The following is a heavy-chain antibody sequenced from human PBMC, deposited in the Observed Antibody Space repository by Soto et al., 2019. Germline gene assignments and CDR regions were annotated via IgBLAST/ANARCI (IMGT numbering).Heavy chain of an antibody. D-gene: IGHD6-13*01. CDR3: ARLGTLYNLREQLEPTLGYGMDV. V-gene: IGHV3-7*03. Sequence: GGSLRLSCAASGFTFSTYWMTWVRQAPGKGLEWVANIIKDGSEKSYVDSVKGRFTISRDNAKNSLYLEMNSLRVEDTAVYYCARLGTLYNLREQLEPTLGYGMDVWGQGTKVTVS. CDR2: IIKDGSEK. J-gene: IGHJ6*02. CDR1: GFTFSTYW.